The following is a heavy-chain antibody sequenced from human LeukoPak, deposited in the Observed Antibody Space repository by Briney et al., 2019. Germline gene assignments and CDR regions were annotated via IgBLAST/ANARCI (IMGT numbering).Heavy chain of an antibody. CDR3: AREVHDYYDSSGYWGYYFDY. Sequence: SETLSLTCAVYGGSFSGYYWSWIRQPPGKGLEWLGYIYYSGSTNYNPSLKSRVTISVDTSKNQFSLKLSSVTAADTAVYYCAREVHDYYDSSGYWGYYFDYWGQGTLVTVSS. V-gene: IGHV4-59*01. D-gene: IGHD3-22*01. J-gene: IGHJ4*02. CDR2: IYYSGST. CDR1: GGSFSGYY.